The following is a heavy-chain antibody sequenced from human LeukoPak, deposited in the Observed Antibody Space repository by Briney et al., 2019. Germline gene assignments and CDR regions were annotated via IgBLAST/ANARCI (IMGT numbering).Heavy chain of an antibody. Sequence: ASVKVSCKASGYTFTGYYMHWVRQAPGQGLGWMGWINPNSGGTNYAQKFQGRVTMTRDTSISTAYMELSRLRSDDTAVYYCARDIYYYDSSGSFDLWGRGTLVTVSS. CDR1: GYTFTGYY. CDR2: INPNSGGT. D-gene: IGHD3-22*01. V-gene: IGHV1-2*02. CDR3: ARDIYYYDSSGSFDL. J-gene: IGHJ2*01.